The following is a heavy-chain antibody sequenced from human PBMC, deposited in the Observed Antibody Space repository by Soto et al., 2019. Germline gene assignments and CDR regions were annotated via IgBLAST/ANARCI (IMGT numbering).Heavy chain of an antibody. CDR3: ARDVGSRYSSSWYLGYFQH. CDR2: INAGNGNT. Sequence: ASVKVSCKASGYTFTSYAMHWVRQAPGQRLEWMGWINAGNGNTKYSQKLQGRVTITRDTSASTAYMELSSLRSEDTAVYYCARDVGSRYSSSWYLGYFQHWGQGTLVTVSS. CDR1: GYTFTSYA. J-gene: IGHJ1*01. V-gene: IGHV1-3*01. D-gene: IGHD6-13*01.